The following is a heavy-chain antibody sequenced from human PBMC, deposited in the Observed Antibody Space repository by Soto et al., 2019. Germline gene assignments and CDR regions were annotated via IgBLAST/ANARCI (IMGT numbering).Heavy chain of an antibody. V-gene: IGHV4-61*01. D-gene: IGHD6-6*01. CDR2: IYYSGST. CDR3: AREAIAARNFDY. Sequence: LSLTCTVSGGSVSSGSYYWSWIRQPPGKGLEWVGYIYYSGSTNYNPSLKSRVTISVDTSKNQFSLKLSSVTAADTAVYYCAREAIAARNFDYWGQGTLVTVSS. CDR1: GGSVSSGSYY. J-gene: IGHJ4*02.